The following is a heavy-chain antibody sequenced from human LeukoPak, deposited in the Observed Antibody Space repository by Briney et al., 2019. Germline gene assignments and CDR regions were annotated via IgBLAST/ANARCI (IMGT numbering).Heavy chain of an antibody. CDR3: AREQSWYYDSSGHDAFDI. D-gene: IGHD3-22*01. CDR1: GGTFSSYA. J-gene: IGHJ3*02. V-gene: IGHV1-69*01. Sequence: SVKVSCKASGGTFSSYAISWVRQAPGQGLEWMGGIIPIFGTANYAQKFQGRVTITADESTSTAYMELSSLRSEDTAVYYCAREQSWYYDSSGHDAFDIWGQGTMVTVSS. CDR2: IIPIFGTA.